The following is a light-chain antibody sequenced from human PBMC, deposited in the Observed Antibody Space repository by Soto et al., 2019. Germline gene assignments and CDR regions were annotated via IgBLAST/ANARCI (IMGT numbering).Light chain of an antibody. CDR3: SSYAGSQLL. J-gene: IGLJ2*01. CDR1: TSDVGSSNL. V-gene: IGLV2-23*02. Sequence: QSALTQPASVSGSPGQSITISCTGTTSDVGSSNLVSWYQQLLGKAPKLMIYDVNARPSGISNRFSGSKSGNTASLTISGLQAEDEADYYCSSYAGSQLLFGGGTKVTVL. CDR2: DVN.